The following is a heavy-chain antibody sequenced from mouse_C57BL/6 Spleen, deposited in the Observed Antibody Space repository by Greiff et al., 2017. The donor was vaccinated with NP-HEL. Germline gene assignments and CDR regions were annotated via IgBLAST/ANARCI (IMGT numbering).Heavy chain of an antibody. CDR3: ERGRDYYGSGVCALGY. D-gene: IGHD1-1*01. CDR2: INPNNGGT. V-gene: IGHV1-22*01. Sequence: VQLQQSGPELVKPGASVKLSCKASGYTFTDYNMHWVKQSPGKSLEWIGNINPNNGGTSYNQKFKGKATLTVNKSSSTAYLELRSLTSEDSAIDYCERGRDYYGSGVCALGYWGQGTSVTVSA. J-gene: IGHJ4*01. CDR1: GYTFTDYN.